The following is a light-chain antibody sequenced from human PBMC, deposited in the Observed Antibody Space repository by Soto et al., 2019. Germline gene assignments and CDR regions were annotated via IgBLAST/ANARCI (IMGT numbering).Light chain of an antibody. CDR2: LGS. V-gene: IGKV2-28*01. J-gene: IGKJ1*01. CDR3: MQALQTPWT. CDR1: QSLLHSNGYNY. Sequence: DMVMTQSPLSLPVTPGEPASISCRSSQSLLHSNGYNYLDWYLQKPGQSPQLLIYLGSNRASGVPDRFSGSGSGTDFTLKISRVEAEDVGVYYCMQALQTPWTFGQGTKVELQ.